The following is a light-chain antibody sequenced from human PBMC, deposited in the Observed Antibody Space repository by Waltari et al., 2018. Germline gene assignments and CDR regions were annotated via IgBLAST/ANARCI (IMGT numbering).Light chain of an antibody. Sequence: QSVLTPPPSVSAAPGQRVTISCSGGSSNIGNNYFSWYRQFPGTAPKLLIYEDSERPSGILGRFSGSKSGTSATLDITGLQAGDEADYYCGTWDSSLSGAVFGGGTHLTV. CDR2: EDS. CDR3: GTWDSSLSGAV. CDR1: SSNIGNNY. V-gene: IGLV1-51*02. J-gene: IGLJ7*01.